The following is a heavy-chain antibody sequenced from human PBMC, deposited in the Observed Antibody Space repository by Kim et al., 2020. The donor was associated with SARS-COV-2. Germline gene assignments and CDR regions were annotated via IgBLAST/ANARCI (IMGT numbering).Heavy chain of an antibody. J-gene: IGHJ4*02. CDR3: ARGPRYYYGSGSYHFDY. V-gene: IGHV4-34*01. D-gene: IGHD3-10*01. Sequence: LKSRVTISVDTSKNQFSLKLGSVTAADTAVYYCARGPRYYYGSGSYHFDYWGQGTLVTVSS.